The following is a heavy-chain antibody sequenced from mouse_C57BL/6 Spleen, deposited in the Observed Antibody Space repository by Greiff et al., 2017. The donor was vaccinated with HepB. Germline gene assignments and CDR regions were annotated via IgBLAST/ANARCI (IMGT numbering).Heavy chain of an antibody. CDR2: IWWDDDK. V-gene: IGHV8-8*01. CDR1: GFSLSTFGMG. Sequence: QVTLKVCGPGILQPSQTLSLTCSFSGFSLSTFGMGVGWIRQPSGKGLEWLAHIWWDDDKYYNPALKSRLTISKDTSKNQVFLKIANVDTADTATYYCARIERRGIYDGYYGAMDYWGQGTSVTVSS. J-gene: IGHJ4*01. D-gene: IGHD2-3*01. CDR3: ARIERRGIYDGYYGAMDY.